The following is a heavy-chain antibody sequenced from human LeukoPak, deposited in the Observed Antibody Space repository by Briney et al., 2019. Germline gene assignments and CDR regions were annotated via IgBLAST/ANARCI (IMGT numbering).Heavy chain of an antibody. J-gene: IGHJ5*02. CDR2: INPSGGST. Sequence: ASVKVSCKASGYTFASYYMHWVRQAPGQGLEWMGIINPSGGSTSYAQEFQGRVTMTRDTSTSTVYMELSSPRSEDTAVYYCARAQAWDSSDPNWFDPWGQGTLVTVSS. V-gene: IGHV1-46*01. CDR3: ARAQAWDSSDPNWFDP. D-gene: IGHD6-19*01. CDR1: GYTFASYY.